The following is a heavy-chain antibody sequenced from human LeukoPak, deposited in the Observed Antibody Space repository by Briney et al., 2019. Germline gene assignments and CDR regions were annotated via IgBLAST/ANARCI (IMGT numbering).Heavy chain of an antibody. J-gene: IGHJ4*02. V-gene: IGHV5-51*01. Sequence: GESLKISCRGSGYSFTSYWIGWVRQMPGKGLEWMGIIYPGDSDARYSPSFQGQVTISADKSISTAYLQWSSLKASDTAMYYCARLRSPDTAMDDLDYWGQGTLVTVSS. D-gene: IGHD5-18*01. CDR1: GYSFTSYW. CDR2: IYPGDSDA. CDR3: ARLRSPDTAMDDLDY.